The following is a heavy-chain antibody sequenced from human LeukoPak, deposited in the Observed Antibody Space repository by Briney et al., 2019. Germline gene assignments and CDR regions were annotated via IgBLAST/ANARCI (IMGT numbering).Heavy chain of an antibody. CDR3: ARDQYDAWSRRGNFDS. D-gene: IGHD3-3*01. J-gene: IGHJ4*02. Sequence: GGSLRLSCVASGFTYGKYWMSWVRQAPGKGLEWVANIKLDGSEKNYVDSVKGRFTISRDNTKNSLYLQMNSLRVEDTAVFYCARDQYDAWSRRGNFDSWGQGTLVIVSS. CDR2: IKLDGSEK. V-gene: IGHV3-7*03. CDR1: GFTYGKYW.